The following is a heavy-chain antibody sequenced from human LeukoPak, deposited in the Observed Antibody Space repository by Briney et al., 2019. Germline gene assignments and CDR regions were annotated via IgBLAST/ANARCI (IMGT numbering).Heavy chain of an antibody. V-gene: IGHV4-34*01. J-gene: IGHJ4*02. CDR1: GGSFSGYY. Sequence: PSETLSLTCAVYGGSFSGYYWSWIRQPPGKGLEWIGEINHSGSTNYNPSLKSRVTISVDTSKNQFSLKLSSVTAADTAVYYCARGDVDCWGQGTLVTVSS. CDR3: ARGDVDC. CDR2: INHSGST.